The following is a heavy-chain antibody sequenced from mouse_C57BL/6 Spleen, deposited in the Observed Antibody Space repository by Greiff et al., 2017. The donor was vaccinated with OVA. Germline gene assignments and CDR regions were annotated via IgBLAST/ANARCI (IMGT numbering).Heavy chain of an antibody. J-gene: IGHJ3*01. CDR1: GFTFSSYA. V-gene: IGHV5-9-1*02. D-gene: IGHD2-4*01. CDR3: TREDYDYGFAY. Sequence: EVKVVESGEGLVKPGGSLKLSCAASGFTFSSYAMSWVRQTPEKRLEWVAYISSGGDYIYYADTVKGRFTISRDNARNTLYLQMSSLKSEDTAMYYCTREDYDYGFAYWGQGTLVTVSA. CDR2: ISSGGDYI.